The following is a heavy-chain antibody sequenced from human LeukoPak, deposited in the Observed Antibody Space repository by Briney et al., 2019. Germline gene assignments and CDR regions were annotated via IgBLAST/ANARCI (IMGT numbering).Heavy chain of an antibody. Sequence: PSETLSLTCSVSGASISGGTYYWGWIRQHPGKGLEWIGSIYYTGSTYDNPSLKSRVTISVDTSKNQFSLKLSSVTAADTAVYYCARRGGSGSAFDYWGQGTLVTVSS. D-gene: IGHD1-26*01. V-gene: IGHV4-39*01. J-gene: IGHJ4*02. CDR2: IYYTGST. CDR3: ARRGGSGSAFDY. CDR1: GASISGGTYY.